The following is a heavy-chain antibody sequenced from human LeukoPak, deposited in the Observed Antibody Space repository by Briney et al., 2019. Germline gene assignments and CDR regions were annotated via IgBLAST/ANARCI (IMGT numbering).Heavy chain of an antibody. CDR1: GGTFSSYA. Sequence: SVKVSCKASGGTFSSYAISWVRQAPGQGLEWMGGIIPIFGTANYAQKFQGRVTITADESTSTAYMELSSLRSEDTAVYYCASTGYYSSTSCYTQYYYYYMDVWGKGTTVTVSS. J-gene: IGHJ6*03. CDR2: IIPIFGTA. D-gene: IGHD2-2*02. V-gene: IGHV1-69*01. CDR3: ASTGYYSSTSCYTQYYYYYMDV.